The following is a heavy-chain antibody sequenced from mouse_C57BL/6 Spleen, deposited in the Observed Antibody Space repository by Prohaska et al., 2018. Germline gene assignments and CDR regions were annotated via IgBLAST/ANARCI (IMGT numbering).Heavy chain of an antibody. CDR3: ARWGQEGWAFAY. J-gene: IGHJ3*01. D-gene: IGHD3-3*01. CDR2: IDPSDSET. Sequence: QVQLQQPGAELVRPGSSVKLSCKASGYTFTSYWMHWVKQRPIQGLEWIGNIDPSDSETHYNQKFKDKATLTVDKSSSTAYMQLSSLTSEDSAVYYCARWGQEGWAFAYWGQGTLVTVSA. CDR1: GYTFTSYW. V-gene: IGHV1-52*01.